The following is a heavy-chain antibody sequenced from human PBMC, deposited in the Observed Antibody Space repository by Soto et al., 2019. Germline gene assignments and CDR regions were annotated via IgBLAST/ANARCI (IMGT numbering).Heavy chain of an antibody. Sequence: SETLSLTCTVSGDSISSSTYYWGWIRQPPGKGLEWIGSIYYSGSTNYNPSLKSRVTISVDTSKNQFSLKLSSVTAADTAVYYCARDGGFYYGMDVWGQGTTVTVSS. V-gene: IGHV4-39*07. CDR1: GDSISSSTYY. CDR3: ARDGGFYYGMDV. CDR2: IYYSGST. D-gene: IGHD3-3*01. J-gene: IGHJ6*02.